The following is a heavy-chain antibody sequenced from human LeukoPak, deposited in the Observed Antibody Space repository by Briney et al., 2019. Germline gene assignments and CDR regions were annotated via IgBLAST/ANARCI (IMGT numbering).Heavy chain of an antibody. D-gene: IGHD3-3*01. CDR1: GGSISSYY. V-gene: IGHV4-59*12. J-gene: IGHJ5*02. CDR2: IYHSGST. CDR3: ASRITIFGEFDP. Sequence: PSETLSLTCTVSGGSISSYYWSWIRQPPGKGLEWIGEIYHSGSTNYNPSLKSRVTISVDKSKNQFSLKLSSVTAADTAVYYCASRITIFGEFDPWGQGTLVTVSS.